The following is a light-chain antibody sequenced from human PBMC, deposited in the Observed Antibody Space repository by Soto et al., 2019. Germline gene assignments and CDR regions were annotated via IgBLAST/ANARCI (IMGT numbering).Light chain of an antibody. CDR2: DTS. J-gene: IGKJ1*01. Sequence: EIVLMQSPGTLSLSPGEGATLSCRASQSVNNNYLAWYQQRPGQAPTVLIFDTSRRATGVPDRFSGSGSGTDFTLRISRVEPDDFAVYYCQQCDGTSWTFGQGTKVDLK. CDR1: QSVNNNY. V-gene: IGKV3-20*01. CDR3: QQCDGTSWT.